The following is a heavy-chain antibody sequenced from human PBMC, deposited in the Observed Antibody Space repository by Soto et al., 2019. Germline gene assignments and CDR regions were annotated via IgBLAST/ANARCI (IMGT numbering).Heavy chain of an antibody. Sequence: QLQLQESGSGLVKPSQTLSLTCAVSGDSISSGGYSWNWIRQPPGKGMEWIGYIYHSGGTDYNPSLKSRVTITVDSSNNQFSLKLSSVTAADTAVYYWARDSRSGYYLEYWGQGNLVTVSS. CDR1: GDSISSGGYS. J-gene: IGHJ4*02. V-gene: IGHV4-30-2*01. CDR2: IYHSGGT. CDR3: ARDSRSGYYLEY. D-gene: IGHD3-22*01.